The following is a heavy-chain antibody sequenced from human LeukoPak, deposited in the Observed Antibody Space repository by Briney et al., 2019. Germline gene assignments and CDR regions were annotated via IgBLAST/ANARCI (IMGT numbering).Heavy chain of an antibody. J-gene: IGHJ4*02. CDR2: INQDGSDK. V-gene: IGHV3-7*03. D-gene: IGHD6-13*01. CDR3: SRARKSSNWEY. Sequence: GGSLRLSCAASEFTFSSYWMTWVRQVPGKGLEWVANINQDGSDKYYVDSVKGRFTISRDNAKNSLYLQMNSLRAEDTAVYYCSRARKSSNWEYWGQGTLVTVSS. CDR1: EFTFSSYW.